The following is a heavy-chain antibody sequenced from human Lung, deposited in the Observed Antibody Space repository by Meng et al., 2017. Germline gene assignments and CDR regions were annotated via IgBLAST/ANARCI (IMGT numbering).Heavy chain of an antibody. CDR2: INHSGST. D-gene: IGHD4-11*01. V-gene: IGHV4-34*01. CDR1: GGSFSDYY. CDR3: ARGPTTMAHDFDY. J-gene: IGHJ4*02. Sequence: QLQLPQWGAGLKPSETLSLTCVVSGGSFSDYYWSWIRQPPGKGLEWIGEINHSGSTNYNPSLESRATISVDTSQNNLSLKLSSVTAADSAVYYCARGPTTMAHDFDYWGQGTLVTVSS.